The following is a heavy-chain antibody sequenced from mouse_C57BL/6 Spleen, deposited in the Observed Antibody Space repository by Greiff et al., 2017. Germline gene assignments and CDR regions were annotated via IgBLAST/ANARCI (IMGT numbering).Heavy chain of an antibody. CDR2: ISSGGSYT. V-gene: IGHV5-6*01. D-gene: IGHD4-1*01. CDR1: GFTFSSYG. CDR3: ARISGTSGYFDY. J-gene: IGHJ2*01. Sequence: EVQLQESGGDLVKPGGSLKLSCAASGFTFSSYGMSWVRQTPDKRLEWVATISSGGSYTYYPDSVKGRFTISRDNAKNTLYLQMSSLKSEDTAMYYCARISGTSGYFDYWGQGTTLTVSS.